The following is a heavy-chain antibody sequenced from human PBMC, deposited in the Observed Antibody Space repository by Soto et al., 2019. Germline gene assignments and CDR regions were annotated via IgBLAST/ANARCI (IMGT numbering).Heavy chain of an antibody. CDR2: IYYSGST. CDR3: ARDRYSSSYGMDV. CDR1: GGSISSYY. D-gene: IGHD6-13*01. Sequence: SETLSLTCTVSGGSISSYYWIWIRQPPGKGLEWIGYIYYSGSTNYNPSLKSRVTISVDTSKNQFSLKLSSVTAADTAVYYCARDRYSSSYGMDVWGQGTTVTVSS. J-gene: IGHJ6*02. V-gene: IGHV4-59*01.